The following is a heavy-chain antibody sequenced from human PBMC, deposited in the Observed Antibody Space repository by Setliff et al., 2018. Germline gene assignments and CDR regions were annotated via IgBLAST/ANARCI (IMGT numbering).Heavy chain of an antibody. Sequence: ASVKVSCKASGYTFTSYGISWVRQAPGQGLEWMGWISTYNGDTDYAQKLQDRLTMTTDTSTSTVYMELRSLRSDDTAVYYCARGGWHWPEYCHHWGQGTLVTVSS. CDR2: ISTYNGDT. CDR1: GYTFTSYG. CDR3: ARGGWHWPEYCHH. D-gene: IGHD1-1*01. J-gene: IGHJ1*01. V-gene: IGHV1-18*01.